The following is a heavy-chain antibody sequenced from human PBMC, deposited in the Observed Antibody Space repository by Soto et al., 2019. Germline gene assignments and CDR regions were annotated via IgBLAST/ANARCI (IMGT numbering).Heavy chain of an antibody. CDR3: AKWGIYCSSTSCYLDN. D-gene: IGHD2-2*01. Sequence: GGSLRLSCAASGFTFSSYAMSWVRQAPGKGLEWVSAISGSGGSTYYADSVKGRFTISRDNSKNTLYLQMNSLRAEDTAVYYCAKWGIYCSSTSCYLDNWGQGTLVTVSS. V-gene: IGHV3-23*01. CDR1: GFTFSSYA. J-gene: IGHJ4*02. CDR2: ISGSGGST.